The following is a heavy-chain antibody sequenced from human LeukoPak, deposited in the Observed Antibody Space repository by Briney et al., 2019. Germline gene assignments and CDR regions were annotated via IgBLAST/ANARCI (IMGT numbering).Heavy chain of an antibody. CDR3: ARELLSTAGHFDY. CDR2: IYYSGST. Sequence: SETLSLTCTVSVGSINSYYWSWMRQPPGKGLEWIGYIYYSGSTNYNPSLKSRVTISVDTSKNQFSLNLSSVAAADTAVYYCARELLSTAGHFDYWGQGTLVTVSS. J-gene: IGHJ4*02. V-gene: IGHV4-59*01. D-gene: IGHD3-16*02. CDR1: VGSINSYY.